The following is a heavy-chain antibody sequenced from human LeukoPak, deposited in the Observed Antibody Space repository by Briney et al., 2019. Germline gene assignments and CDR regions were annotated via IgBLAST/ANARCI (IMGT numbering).Heavy chain of an antibody. Sequence: WASVKVSCTASGYTFTSYDINWVRQATGQGLEWMGWMNPNSGNTGYAQKFQGRVTMTRNTSISTAYMELSSLRSEDTAVYYCARGRDSGYLWYYYYMDVWGKGTTVTVSS. CDR2: MNPNSGNT. D-gene: IGHD5-12*01. J-gene: IGHJ6*03. CDR1: GYTFTSYD. CDR3: ARGRDSGYLWYYYYMDV. V-gene: IGHV1-8*01.